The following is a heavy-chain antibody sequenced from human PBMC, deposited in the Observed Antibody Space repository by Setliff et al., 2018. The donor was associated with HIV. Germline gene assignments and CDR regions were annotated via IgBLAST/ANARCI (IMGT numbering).Heavy chain of an antibody. CDR1: GGSIHSSSYY. V-gene: IGHV4-39*01. J-gene: IGHJ2*01. CDR3: VRHGGTIVVVTTPRLVVWYIDL. Sequence: TLSLTCTVSGGSIHSSSYYWGWIRQPPGKGPEWIGSIYYSGSTYYNPSLKSRVTISEDTSKNQISLKLSSVSAADTAVYYCVRHGGTIVVVTTPRLVVWYIDLWGRGTLVTVSS. CDR2: IYYSGST. D-gene: IGHD2-21*02.